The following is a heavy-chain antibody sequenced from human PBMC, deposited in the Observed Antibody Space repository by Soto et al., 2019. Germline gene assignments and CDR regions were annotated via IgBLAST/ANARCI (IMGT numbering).Heavy chain of an antibody. Sequence: QVQLVESGGGVVQPGRSLRLSCAASGFTFSSYGMHWVRQAPGKGLEWVAVISYDGSNKYYADSVKGRFTTSRDNSKNTLYLQMKSLRAEDTAVYYCAEDTAFGPAAFDIWGQGTMVTVSS. CDR1: GFTFSSYG. CDR2: ISYDGSNK. V-gene: IGHV3-30*18. J-gene: IGHJ3*02. CDR3: AEDTAFGPAAFDI. D-gene: IGHD3-10*01.